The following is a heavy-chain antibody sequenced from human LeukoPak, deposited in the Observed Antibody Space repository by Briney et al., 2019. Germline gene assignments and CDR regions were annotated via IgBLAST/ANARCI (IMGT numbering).Heavy chain of an antibody. CDR2: VDHTGST. J-gene: IGHJ4*02. CDR3: ARDSDY. V-gene: IGHV4-59*01. CDR1: DDSITLYY. Sequence: PSETLSLTCTVSDDSITLYYWTWIRQPPGKGLEWIGYVDHTGSTNFNPSLNGRVTISRDTSKNQFSLKLSSVTAADTAVYYCARDSDYWGQGTLVTVSS.